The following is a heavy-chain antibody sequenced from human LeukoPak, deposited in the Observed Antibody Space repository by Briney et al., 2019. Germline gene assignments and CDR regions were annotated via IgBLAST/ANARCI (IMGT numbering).Heavy chain of an antibody. V-gene: IGHV4-59*01. D-gene: IGHD4-17*01. CDR1: GGSISSYY. CDR3: ARGLNYGYYFDC. CDR2: IYYSGST. J-gene: IGHJ4*02. Sequence: SETLSLTCTVSGGSISSYYWSWIRQPPGKGLEWIGYIYYSGSTNYNPSLKSRVTISVDTSKNQFSLKLSSVTAADTAVYYCARGLNYGYYFDCRGQGTLVTVSS.